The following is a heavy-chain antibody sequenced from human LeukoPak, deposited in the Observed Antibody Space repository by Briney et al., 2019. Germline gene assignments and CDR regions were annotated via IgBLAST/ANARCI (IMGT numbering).Heavy chain of an antibody. J-gene: IGHJ4*02. CDR2: IVHSGNT. V-gene: IGHV4-38-2*02. D-gene: IGHD3-22*01. CDR1: GYSISSGYF. Sequence: AETLSLTCTVSGYSISSGYFWGWIRQPPGKGVEWVGTIVHSGNTYYNPSLKSRVTISVDTSKNQFSLKLSSVTAADTAVYYCARVRRYYYDSSGYYYVFDYWGQGTLVTVSS. CDR3: ARVRRYYYDSSGYYYVFDY.